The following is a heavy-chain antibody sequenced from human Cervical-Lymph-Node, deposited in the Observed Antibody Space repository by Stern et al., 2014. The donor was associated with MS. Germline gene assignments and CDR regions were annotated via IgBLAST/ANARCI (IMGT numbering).Heavy chain of an antibody. D-gene: IGHD4-11*01. V-gene: IGHV1-3*01. CDR2: INGGPGTT. Sequence: QVHLVQSGAEVKKPGASMTISCKTSGYNFIDHAIHLVRQAPGQRLEWMAWINGGPGTTKYSQKFQGRVSFTRDKAASAAYMDLSSLSPDDTAVYYCARQPDYSDFLDFWGQGTLVTVSS. CDR1: GYNFIDHA. CDR3: ARQPDYSDFLDF. J-gene: IGHJ4*02.